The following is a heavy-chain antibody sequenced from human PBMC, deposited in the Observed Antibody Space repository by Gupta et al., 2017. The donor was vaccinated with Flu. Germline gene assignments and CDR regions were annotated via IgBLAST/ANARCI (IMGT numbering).Heavy chain of an antibody. CDR1: GLTFSGSA. J-gene: IGHJ6*02. Sequence: EVQLVESGGGLVQPGGSLKLSCAASGLTFSGSAMHWVRQASGKGLEWVGRIRSKANSYATAYAASVKGRFTISRDDSKNTAYLQMNSLKTEDTAVYYCTRHRLGHYYYYGMDVWGQGTTVTVSS. CDR3: TRHRLGHYYYYGMDV. V-gene: IGHV3-73*02. CDR2: IRSKANSYAT.